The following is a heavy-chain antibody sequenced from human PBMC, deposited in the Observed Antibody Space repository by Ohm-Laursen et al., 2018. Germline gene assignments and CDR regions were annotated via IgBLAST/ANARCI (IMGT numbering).Heavy chain of an antibody. Sequence: SLRLSCAASGFTFSSYGMHWVRQAPGKGLEWVAVISYDGSNKYYADSVKGRFTISRDNSKNTLYLQMNSLRAEDTAVYYCARDIDWVAFDYWGQGTLVTVSS. D-gene: IGHD3-9*01. V-gene: IGHV3-30*03. J-gene: IGHJ4*02. CDR1: GFTFSSYG. CDR2: ISYDGSNK. CDR3: ARDIDWVAFDY.